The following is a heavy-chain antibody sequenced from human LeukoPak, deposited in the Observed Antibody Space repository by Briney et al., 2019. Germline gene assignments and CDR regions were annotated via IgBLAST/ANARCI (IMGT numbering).Heavy chain of an antibody. Sequence: SETLSLTCTVSGGSISSYYWNWIRQPAGKGLEWIGRIYTSGSTNYNPSLKSRVTMSVDTSKNQFSLKLSSVTAADTAVYYCAREGPPRYNWNYAHWFDPWGQGTLVTVSS. CDR3: AREGPPRYNWNYAHWFDP. CDR2: IYTSGST. J-gene: IGHJ5*02. V-gene: IGHV4-4*07. D-gene: IGHD1-7*01. CDR1: GGSISSYY.